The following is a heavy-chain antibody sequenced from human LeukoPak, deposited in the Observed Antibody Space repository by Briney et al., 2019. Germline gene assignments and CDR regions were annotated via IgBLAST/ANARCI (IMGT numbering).Heavy chain of an antibody. Sequence: GGSLRLSCAASGFTFSSYGMHLVRQAPGKGLEWVAVISYDGSNKYYADSVKGRFTISRDNSKNTLYLQMNSLRAEDTAVYYCAKDAMTSDYWGQGTLVTVSS. J-gene: IGHJ4*02. CDR1: GFTFSSYG. V-gene: IGHV3-30*18. CDR2: ISYDGSNK. CDR3: AKDAMTSDY.